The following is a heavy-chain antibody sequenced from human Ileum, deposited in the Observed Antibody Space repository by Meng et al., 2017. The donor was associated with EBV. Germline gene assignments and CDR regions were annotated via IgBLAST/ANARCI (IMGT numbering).Heavy chain of an antibody. V-gene: IGHV4-30-2*01. D-gene: IGHD4-23*01. CDR1: GGSISSGGHS. J-gene: IGHJ4*02. CDR3: ARAHPVVYFFDY. Sequence: QLTLQASGSGMVKPSQTLAFTWAVSGGSISSGGHSWSWIRQPPGKGLEWIGDIQHSGSTYYNPSLKSRVTISVDRSRNQFSLKLSSVTAADTAAYYCARAHPVVYFFDYWGQGTLVTVSS. CDR2: IQHSGST.